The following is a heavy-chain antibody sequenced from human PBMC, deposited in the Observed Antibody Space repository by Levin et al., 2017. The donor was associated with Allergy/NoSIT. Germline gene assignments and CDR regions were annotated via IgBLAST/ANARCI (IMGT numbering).Heavy chain of an antibody. Sequence: LRLSCAVSGGSISSGGYSWSWIRQPPGKGLEWIGYIYHSGSTYYNPSLKSRVTISVDRSKNQFSLKLSSVTAADTAVYYCARGGEGATIMGDFDYWGQGTLVTVSS. CDR2: IYHSGST. D-gene: IGHD5-12*01. CDR1: GGSISSGGYS. CDR3: ARGGEGATIMGDFDY. V-gene: IGHV4-30-2*01. J-gene: IGHJ4*02.